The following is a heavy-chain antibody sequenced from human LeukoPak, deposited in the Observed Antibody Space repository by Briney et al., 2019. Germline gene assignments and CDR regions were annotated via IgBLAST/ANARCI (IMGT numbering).Heavy chain of an antibody. D-gene: IGHD3-22*01. CDR3: AREYSHDSSGYRLADY. CDR1: GGSISSYY. V-gene: IGHV4-4*07. Sequence: PSETLSLTCTVSGGSISSYYWSWIRQPAGKGLEWIGRIYTSGSTNYNPSLKSRVTMSVDTSKNQFSPKLSSVTAADTAVYYCAREYSHDSSGYRLADYWGQGTLVTVSS. J-gene: IGHJ4*02. CDR2: IYTSGST.